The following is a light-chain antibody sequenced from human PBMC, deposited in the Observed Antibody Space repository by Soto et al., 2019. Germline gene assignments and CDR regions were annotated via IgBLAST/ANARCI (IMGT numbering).Light chain of an antibody. CDR1: QSVSSSY. CDR2: GAS. V-gene: IGKV3-20*01. Sequence: EMVLTQSPGTLSLSPGERATLSCRASQSVSSSYLAWYQQKPGQAPRLLIYGASSRATGIPDRFSGSGSGTAVTLPISRLEPEDFAVYYCQQYGSSPLTFGGGTKVEIK. CDR3: QQYGSSPLT. J-gene: IGKJ4*02.